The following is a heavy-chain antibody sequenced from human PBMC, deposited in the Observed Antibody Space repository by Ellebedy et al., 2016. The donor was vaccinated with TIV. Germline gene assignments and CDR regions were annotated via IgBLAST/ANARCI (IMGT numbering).Heavy chain of an antibody. CDR2: IVGSGA. CDR3: AKDRTSGDCYWVFDS. D-gene: IGHD2-21*02. J-gene: IGHJ4*02. CDR1: GFTFSPYA. V-gene: IGHV3-23*01. Sequence: GESLKISCAASGFTFSPYAMAWVRQAPGKGLEWVSGIVGSGAEKYADYVKSRFTISRDNSKRTGDLQMRSVRAEDTAVYFFAKDRTSGDCYWVFDSWGQGTMVSVSS.